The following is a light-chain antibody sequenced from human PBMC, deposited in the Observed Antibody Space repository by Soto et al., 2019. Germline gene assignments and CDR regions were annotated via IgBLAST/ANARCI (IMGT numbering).Light chain of an antibody. J-gene: IGKJ3*01. CDR1: QGVGSD. Sequence: EIVMTQSPVTLSASPGERVTLSCRASQGVGSDVAWYQQKPGQAPGLLIYGASIREVGVPARFSGSGSGTEFTLTISSLQSEDFAFYYCQQYNNWPPFTYGPGTIVDIK. CDR2: GAS. CDR3: QQYNNWPPFT. V-gene: IGKV3-15*01.